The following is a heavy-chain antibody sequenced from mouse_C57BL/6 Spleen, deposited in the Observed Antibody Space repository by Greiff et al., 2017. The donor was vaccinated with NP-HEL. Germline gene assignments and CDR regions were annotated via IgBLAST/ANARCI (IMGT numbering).Heavy chain of an antibody. D-gene: IGHD2-3*01. CDR1: GFTFSSYA. CDR3: TRDLDGYWAY. J-gene: IGHJ3*01. V-gene: IGHV5-9-1*02. CDR2: ISSGGDYI. Sequence: EVMLVESGEGLVKPGGSLKLSCAASGFTFSSYAMSWVRQTPEKRLEWVAYISSGGDYIYYADTVKGRFTISRDNARNTLYLQMSSLKSEDTAMYYCTRDLDGYWAYWGQGTLVTVSA.